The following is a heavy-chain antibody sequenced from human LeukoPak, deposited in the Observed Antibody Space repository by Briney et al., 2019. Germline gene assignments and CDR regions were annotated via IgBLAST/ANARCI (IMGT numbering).Heavy chain of an antibody. Sequence: SETLSLSCAVYGGSFSGYYWSWIRQPPGKGLEWIGEINHSGSTNYNPSLKSRVTISVDTSKNQFSLKLSSVTAADTAVYYCARRARKHGGMDVWGQGTTVTVSS. D-gene: IGHD6-6*01. CDR3: ARRARKHGGMDV. V-gene: IGHV4-34*01. CDR1: GGSFSGYY. J-gene: IGHJ6*02. CDR2: INHSGST.